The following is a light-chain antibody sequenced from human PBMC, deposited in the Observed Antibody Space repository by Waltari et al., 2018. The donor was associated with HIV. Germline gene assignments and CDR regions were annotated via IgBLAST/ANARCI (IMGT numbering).Light chain of an antibody. CDR1: QGISNS. CDR3: QQYKSYPIT. V-gene: IGKV1-16*01. CDR2: AAS. J-gene: IGKJ5*01. Sequence: DIQMTQSPSSLSASVGDRVTIACWASQGISNSLAWFEQKPGKAPMSLIHAASNLRSGVPSRFNGSGSDTDFTLTISSLQPEDFAIYYCQQYKSYPITFGQGTRLEMK.